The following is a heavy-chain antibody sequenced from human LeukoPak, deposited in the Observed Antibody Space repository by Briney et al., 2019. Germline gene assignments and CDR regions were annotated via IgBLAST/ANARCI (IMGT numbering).Heavy chain of an antibody. J-gene: IGHJ5*02. D-gene: IGHD3-22*01. Sequence: SETLSLTCTVSNGSISSHYWSWIRQPPGKGLEWIGYIYYSGSTNYNPSLKSRVTISVDTSKNQFSLKLSSVTAADTAVYYCARYAGRYYDSSGSRGNWFDPWGQGTLVTVSS. V-gene: IGHV4-59*11. CDR2: IYYSGST. CDR3: ARYAGRYYDSSGSRGNWFDP. CDR1: NGSISSHY.